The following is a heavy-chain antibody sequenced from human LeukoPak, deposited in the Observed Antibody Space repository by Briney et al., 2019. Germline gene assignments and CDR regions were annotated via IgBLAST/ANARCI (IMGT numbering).Heavy chain of an antibody. Sequence: PGGSLRLSCAASGFAFSSYDMHWVRQVSGKGLEWVSAIGHAGDTYYADSVKGRFTISREDAKNYFFLQMNSLRAEDTAVYYCARDRDIAARPRWFDYWGQGTLVTVSS. D-gene: IGHD6-6*01. CDR2: IGHAGDT. J-gene: IGHJ4*02. CDR1: GFAFSSYD. CDR3: ARDRDIAARPRWFDY. V-gene: IGHV3-13*01.